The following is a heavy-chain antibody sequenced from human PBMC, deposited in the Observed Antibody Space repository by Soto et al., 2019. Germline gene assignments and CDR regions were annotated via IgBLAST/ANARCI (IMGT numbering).Heavy chain of an antibody. Sequence: EVQVLESGGGLVQPGGSLRLSCAASGFTFSSYDMNWVRQAPGKGLEWVSGVSASGSITSYADSAKGRFTISRDNAKNTVFLQMTGLRAEDTAVYFCAKGDCRGGRCYRGFDYWGQGTLVTVSS. V-gene: IGHV3-23*01. CDR1: GFTFSSYD. J-gene: IGHJ4*02. CDR3: AKGDCRGGRCYRGFDY. CDR2: VSASGSIT. D-gene: IGHD2-15*01.